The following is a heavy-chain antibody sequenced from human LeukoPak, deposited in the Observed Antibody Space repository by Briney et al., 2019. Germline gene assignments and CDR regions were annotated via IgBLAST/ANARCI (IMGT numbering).Heavy chain of an antibody. D-gene: IGHD5-18*01. Sequence: GGSLRLSCAASGFTFDDYGMSWVRQAPGKGLEWVSGINWNGGSTGYADSVKGRFTISRDNAKNSLYLQMNSLRAEDTAVYYCARGKVDTAINNGNWFDPWGQGTLVTASS. J-gene: IGHJ5*02. V-gene: IGHV3-20*04. CDR3: ARGKVDTAINNGNWFDP. CDR2: INWNGGST. CDR1: GFTFDDYG.